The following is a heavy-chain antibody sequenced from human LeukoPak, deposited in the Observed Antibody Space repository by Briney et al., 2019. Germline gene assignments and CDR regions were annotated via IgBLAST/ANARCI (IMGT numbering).Heavy chain of an antibody. J-gene: IGHJ6*03. V-gene: IGHV3-23*01. CDR2: ISGSVGGT. Sequence: GRSLTLSCAPSAPTFKKCAMTWGPHTPEEGLERVSAISGSVGGTYSAGSVEGHFTISRDNSQNTLYLQMSSLRAEDTAVYYCAKGVSGLRYYSSMDGGGKGSTVTVS. CDR3: AKGVSGLRYYSSMDG. CDR1: APTFKKCA. D-gene: IGHD3-10*01.